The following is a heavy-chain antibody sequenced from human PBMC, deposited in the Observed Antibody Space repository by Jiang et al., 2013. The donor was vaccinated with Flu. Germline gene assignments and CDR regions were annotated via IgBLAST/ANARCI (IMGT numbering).Heavy chain of an antibody. V-gene: IGHV1-8*01. CDR1: GYTFTTYD. D-gene: IGHD3-10*01. Sequence: SGAEVKKPGASVKVSCKASGYTFTTYDINWVRQAPGQGPEWMGWMNPNSGDTGYAQKFQDRVTMTRDTSISTAYMELSSLRSEDSAVYYCARGVGWNYFGSGSYYRLNWFDPWGQGTLVTVSS. J-gene: IGHJ5*02. CDR3: ARGVGWNYFGSGSYYRLNWFDP. CDR2: MNPNSGDT.